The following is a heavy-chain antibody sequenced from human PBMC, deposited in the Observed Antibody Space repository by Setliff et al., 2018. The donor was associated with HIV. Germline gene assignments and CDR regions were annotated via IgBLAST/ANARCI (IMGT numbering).Heavy chain of an antibody. D-gene: IGHD5-18*01. J-gene: IGHJ4*02. CDR1: GGSISSRSYY. Sequence: LSLTCTVSGGSISSRSYYWGWIRQPPGKGLEWIGSIYYSGSTYYNPSLKSRVTISVDTSKNQFSLKLSSVTAADTAVYYCASLSGYSYGYGGYYFDYWGQGTLVTVSS. CDR3: ASLSGYSYGYGGYYFDY. V-gene: IGHV4-39*01. CDR2: IYYSGST.